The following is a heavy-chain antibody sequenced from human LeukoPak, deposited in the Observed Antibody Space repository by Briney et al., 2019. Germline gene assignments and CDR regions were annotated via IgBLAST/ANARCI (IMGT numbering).Heavy chain of an antibody. CDR3: ASELSTGY. CDR1: GFTFSSHW. D-gene: IGHD3-9*01. Sequence: GGSLRLSCAASGFTFSSHWMHWVRQAPGKGLVWVSRLNTDGSSTNYADSVKGRFTISRDNAKHTLYLQMNSLRAEDTAAYYCASELSTGYWGQGTLVTVSS. CDR2: LNTDGSST. V-gene: IGHV3-74*01. J-gene: IGHJ4*02.